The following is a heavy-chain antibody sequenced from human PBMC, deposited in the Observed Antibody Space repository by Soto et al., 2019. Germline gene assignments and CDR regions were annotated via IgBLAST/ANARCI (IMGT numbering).Heavy chain of an antibody. J-gene: IGHJ4*02. D-gene: IGHD6-19*01. Sequence: GGSLRLSCAASGFTFDDYAMHWVRQAPGKGLEWVSGISWNSGSIGYADSVKGRFTISRDNAKNSLYLQMNSLRAEDTALYYCAKIFGSGWNENSNFDYWGQGTLVTVSS. V-gene: IGHV3-9*01. CDR3: AKIFGSGWNENSNFDY. CDR2: ISWNSGSI. CDR1: GFTFDDYA.